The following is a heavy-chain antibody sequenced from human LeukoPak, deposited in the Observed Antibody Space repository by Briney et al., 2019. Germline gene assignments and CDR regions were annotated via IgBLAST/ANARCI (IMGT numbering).Heavy chain of an antibody. D-gene: IGHD6-13*01. V-gene: IGHV4-4*02. Sequence: SETLSLTCAVSGGSISSSNWWSWVRQPPGKGLEWIGSIYYSGSTYYNPSLKSRVTISVDTSKNQFSLKLSSVTAADTAVYYCARAAGYSSSWPDYWGQGTLVTVSS. CDR1: GGSISSSNW. J-gene: IGHJ4*02. CDR3: ARAAGYSSSWPDY. CDR2: IYYSGST.